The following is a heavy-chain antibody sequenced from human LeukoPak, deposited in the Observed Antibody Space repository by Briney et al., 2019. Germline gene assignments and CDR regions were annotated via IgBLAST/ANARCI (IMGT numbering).Heavy chain of an antibody. CDR2: IYGGGNT. J-gene: IGHJ6*02. V-gene: IGHV3-66*01. CDR3: ARAGDYYGMDV. D-gene: IGHD3-10*01. Sequence: GGSLRLSCAASGFTVSSNYMSWVRQAPGKGLEWVSVIYGGGNTYYADSVKGRFTISRDNSMNTLYLQMNSLRAEDTAVYYCARAGDYYGMDVWGQGTTVTVSS. CDR1: GFTVSSNY.